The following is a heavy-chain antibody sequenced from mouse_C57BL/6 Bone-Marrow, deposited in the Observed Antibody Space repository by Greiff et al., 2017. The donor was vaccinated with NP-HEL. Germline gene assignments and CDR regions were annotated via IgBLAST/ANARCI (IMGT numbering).Heavy chain of an antibody. D-gene: IGHD2-3*01. J-gene: IGHJ4*01. Sequence: QVQLQPPGAELVKPGASVKMSCKASGYTFTSYWITWVKQRPGQGLEWIGDIYPGSGSTNYNEKFKSKATLTVDTSSSTAYMQLSSLTSEDSAVYYCARGGDGYYPMDYWGQGTSVTVSS. CDR3: ARGGDGYYPMDY. CDR2: IYPGSGST. V-gene: IGHV1-55*01. CDR1: GYTFTSYW.